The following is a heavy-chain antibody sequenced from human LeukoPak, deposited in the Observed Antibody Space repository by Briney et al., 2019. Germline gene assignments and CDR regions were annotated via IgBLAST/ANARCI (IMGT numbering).Heavy chain of an antibody. V-gene: IGHV7-4-1*02. CDR1: GYTFTSYA. CDR2: INTNTGNP. Sequence: ASVKVSCKASGYTFTSYAMNWVRQAPGQGLEWMGWINTNTGNPTYAQGFTGRFVFSLDTSVSTAYLQISSLKAEDTAVYYCARDSERGYSYGYSAWGQGTLVTVSS. D-gene: IGHD5-18*01. CDR3: ARDSERGYSYGYSA. J-gene: IGHJ5*02.